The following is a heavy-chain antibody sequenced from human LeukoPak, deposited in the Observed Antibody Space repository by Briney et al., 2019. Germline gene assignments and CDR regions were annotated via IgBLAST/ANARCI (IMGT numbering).Heavy chain of an antibody. J-gene: IGHJ4*02. CDR2: IYYSGST. Sequence: SETLSLTCTVSGGSISSSSSYWGWIRQPPGKGLEWIGNIYYSGSTYYNPSLKSRVTLSVDTSKNQFSLKLSSVTAADTAVYYCARVSGSYYVMGGPYDYWGQGTLVTVSS. D-gene: IGHD1-26*01. CDR3: ARVSGSYYVMGGPYDY. CDR1: GGSISSSSSY. V-gene: IGHV4-39*01.